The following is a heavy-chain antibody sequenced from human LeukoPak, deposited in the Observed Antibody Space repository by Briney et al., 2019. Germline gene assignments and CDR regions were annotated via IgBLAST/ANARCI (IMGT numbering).Heavy chain of an antibody. Sequence: GVLRLSCVASGFTFSNYWMSWVRQAPGKGLERVANINQDGSEKYSVDSVKGRFTFSRDNAKNSLFLQMNSLRADDTAVYYCARDDSSGYYYFDNWGQGTLVTVSS. CDR2: INQDGSEK. V-gene: IGHV3-7*01. D-gene: IGHD3-22*01. CDR1: GFTFSNYW. CDR3: ARDDSSGYYYFDN. J-gene: IGHJ4*02.